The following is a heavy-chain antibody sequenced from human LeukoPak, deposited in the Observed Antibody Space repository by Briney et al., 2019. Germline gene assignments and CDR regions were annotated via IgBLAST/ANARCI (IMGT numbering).Heavy chain of an antibody. CDR2: ISAYNGNT. CDR1: GYTFTSYG. Sequence: ASVKVSRKASGYTFTSYGISWVRQAPGQGREWMGWISAYNGNTNYAQKLQGRVTMTTDTSTSTAYTELRSLRSDDTAVYYCARDGGYCSGGSCSKRFDPWGQGTLVTVSS. CDR3: ARDGGYCSGGSCSKRFDP. V-gene: IGHV1-18*01. J-gene: IGHJ5*02. D-gene: IGHD2-15*01.